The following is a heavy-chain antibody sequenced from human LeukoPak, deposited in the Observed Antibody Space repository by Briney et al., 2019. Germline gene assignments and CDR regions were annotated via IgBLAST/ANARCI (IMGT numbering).Heavy chain of an antibody. J-gene: IGHJ4*02. CDR2: ISSEGGST. CDR1: GFTFSSYA. D-gene: IGHD2-15*01. CDR3: ARSGYCSGGSCYVDY. Sequence: GGSLRLSCAASGFTFSSYAMHWVRQAPGKGLEYVSAISSEGGSTYYANSVKGRFTIFRDNSKTTLYLQMGSLRDEDMAVYYCARSGYCSGGSCYVDYWGQGALVTVSS. V-gene: IGHV3-64*01.